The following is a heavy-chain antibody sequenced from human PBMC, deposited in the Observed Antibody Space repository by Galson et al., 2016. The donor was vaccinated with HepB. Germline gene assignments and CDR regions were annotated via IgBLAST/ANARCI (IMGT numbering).Heavy chain of an antibody. Sequence: SETLSLTCSVSGSSINSYYWSWIRQPPGKGLEWIGYVYYSGSTNYNPSFKTRVNISVDTSKSQFYLKLNSVTAADTAIYYCARDREITMRAFDIWGQGTMVTVSS. CDR1: GSSINSYY. J-gene: IGHJ3*02. V-gene: IGHV4-4*08. CDR3: ARDREITMRAFDI. CDR2: VYYSGST. D-gene: IGHD3-22*01.